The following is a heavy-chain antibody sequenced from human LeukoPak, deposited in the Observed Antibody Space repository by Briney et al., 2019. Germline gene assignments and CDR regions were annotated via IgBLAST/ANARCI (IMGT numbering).Heavy chain of an antibody. Sequence: AGGSLRLSCAASGFIFGDHAMHWVRQAPGKGLEWVSGISWTSNDIHYADSVKGRFTISRDNAKNTLYLQMNSLRAEDTAVYYCAGALTTRGYWGQGTLVTVSS. J-gene: IGHJ4*02. D-gene: IGHD4-17*01. CDR2: ISWTSNDI. CDR1: GFIFGDHA. V-gene: IGHV3-9*01. CDR3: AGALTTRGY.